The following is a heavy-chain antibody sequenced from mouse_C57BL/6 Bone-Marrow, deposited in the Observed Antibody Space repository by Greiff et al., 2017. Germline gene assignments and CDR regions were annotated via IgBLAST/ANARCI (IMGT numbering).Heavy chain of an antibody. V-gene: IGHV1-55*01. CDR3: ARSGPLGRSFDY. CDR2: IYPTSGRT. D-gene: IGHD4-1*01. J-gene: IGHJ2*01. CDR1: GYTFTSYW. Sequence: QVQLQQSGAELVKPGASVKMSCKASGYTFTSYWITWVKQRPGQGLEWIGDIYPTSGRTNYNEKFKSKAILTVDTSSNTAYMQLSSRTSEDPAVFYCARSGPLGRSFDYWGQGTTLTVSS.